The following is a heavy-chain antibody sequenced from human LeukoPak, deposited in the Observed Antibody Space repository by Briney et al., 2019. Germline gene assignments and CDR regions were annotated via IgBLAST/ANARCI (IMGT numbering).Heavy chain of an antibody. J-gene: IGHJ6*03. Sequence: SETLSLTCIVSGGSIGTYYWSWIRQSPGKGLEWIGYIYVTGSTRYNPYLQCRVTISVDTSRNQFFLKMSSVTAADTAVYYCARHIGGGIEDMDVWGTGTKVTVSS. V-gene: IGHV4-59*08. D-gene: IGHD3-16*02. CDR3: ARHIGGGIEDMDV. CDR2: IYVTGST. CDR1: GGSIGTYY.